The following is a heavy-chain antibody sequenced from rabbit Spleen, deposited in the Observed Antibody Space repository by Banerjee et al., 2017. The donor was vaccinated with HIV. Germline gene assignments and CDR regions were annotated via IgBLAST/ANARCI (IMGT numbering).Heavy chain of an antibody. J-gene: IGHJ4*01. D-gene: IGHD8-1*01. CDR2: IYTGDGTST. CDR1: GFSFSNNYY. Sequence: QEQLVESGGGLVKPGASLTLICTASGFSFSNNYYMCWVRQAPGKGLEWIGCIYTGDGTSTAYASWAKGRFTVSKTSSTTVTLQLSSLTAADTATYFCARDGAGGSYFALWGPGTLVTVS. V-gene: IGHV1S45*01. CDR3: ARDGAGGSYFAL.